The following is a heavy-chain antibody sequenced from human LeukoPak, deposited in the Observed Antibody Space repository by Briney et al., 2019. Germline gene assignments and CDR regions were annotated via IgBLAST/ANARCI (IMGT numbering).Heavy chain of an antibody. CDR3: ASWGSVAGQRALDY. CDR1: GFTFSRYW. Sequence: PGGSLRLSCVASGFTFSRYWMTWVRQAPGKGPEWVATLIQDGGEKHYVDSVKGRFTISRDNAKNSVYLQMNSLRAEDTAVYYCASWGSVAGQRALDYWGQGTLVTVSS. V-gene: IGHV3-7*03. CDR2: LIQDGGEK. D-gene: IGHD6-19*01. J-gene: IGHJ4*02.